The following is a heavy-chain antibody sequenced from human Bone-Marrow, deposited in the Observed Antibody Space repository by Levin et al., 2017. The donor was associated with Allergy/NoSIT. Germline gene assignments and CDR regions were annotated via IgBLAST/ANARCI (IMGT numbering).Heavy chain of an antibody. V-gene: IGHV4-39*01. CDR3: ATGPSGFDY. D-gene: IGHD1-26*01. J-gene: IGHJ4*02. CDR1: GGSIRGGSYS. CDR2: ISSGRST. Sequence: AGGSLRLSCNVSGGSIRGGSYSWGWIRQPPEKGLEWIGTISSGRSTYYNPSFNSRLTISLDTSKNLFSLKLDSLTAADTAVYYCATGPSGFDYWGQGTLVTVSS.